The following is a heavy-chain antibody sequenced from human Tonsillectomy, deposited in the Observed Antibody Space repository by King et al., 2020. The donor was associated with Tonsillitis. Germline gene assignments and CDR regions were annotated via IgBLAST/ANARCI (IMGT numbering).Heavy chain of an antibody. CDR3: ARYANPWEYDYADDFSDAGIGYSYNYAMDV. CDR1: GYTFTAYD. J-gene: IGHJ6*02. CDR2: MNPNSGGT. Sequence: EQLVQSGAEVKNPGASVKVSCKASGYTFTAYDMHWVRIVPGQGLQWMGWMNPNSGGTNFAQNFQGRVTMTSDTSISTAYMELSRLTSDDTAVYYCARYANPWEYDYADDFSDAGIGYSYNYAMDVWGQGTTVIVSS. D-gene: IGHD4-17*01. V-gene: IGHV1-2*02.